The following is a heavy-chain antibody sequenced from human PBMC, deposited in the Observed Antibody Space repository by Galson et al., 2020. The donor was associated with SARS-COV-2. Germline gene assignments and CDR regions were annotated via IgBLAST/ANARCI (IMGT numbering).Heavy chain of an antibody. J-gene: IGHJ4*02. CDR3: ARDRGVTYPFDY. CDR2: ISSSSSYI. CDR1: GFTFSSYS. D-gene: IGHD2-21*02. Sequence: GGSLRLSCAASGFTFSSYSMNWVHQAPGKGLEWVSSISSSSSYIYYADSVKGRFTISRDNAKNSLYLQMNSLRAEDTAVYYCARDRGVTYPFDYWGQGTLVTVSS. V-gene: IGHV3-21*01.